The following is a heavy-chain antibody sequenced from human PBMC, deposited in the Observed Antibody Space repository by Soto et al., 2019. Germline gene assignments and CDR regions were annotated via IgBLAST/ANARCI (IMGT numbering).Heavy chain of an antibody. CDR3: ARCYCSSTSCADY. V-gene: IGHV5-51*01. CDR2: IYPGDSDT. D-gene: IGHD2-2*01. J-gene: IGHJ4*02. Sequence: GESLKISCKGSGYSFTSYWIGWVRQMPGKGLEWMGIIYPGDSDTRYSLSFQGQVTISADKSISTAYLQWSSLKASDTAMYYCARCYCSSTSCADYWGQGTLVTVSS. CDR1: GYSFTSYW.